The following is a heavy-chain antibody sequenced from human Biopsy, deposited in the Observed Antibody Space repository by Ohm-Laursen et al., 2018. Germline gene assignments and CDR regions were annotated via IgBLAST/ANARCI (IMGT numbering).Heavy chain of an antibody. CDR2: VYYTGST. CDR1: GGSIYNFF. D-gene: IGHD3-22*01. Sequence: PSDTLSLTCAVSGGSIYNFFWSWIRQPPGKGLQWIGYVYYTGSTDYNPSLQSRVTISVDTSKNHFSLRLRSVTPADTAIYYCARDRGYYSDRTVPGYFDLWGRGTLVTVSS. V-gene: IGHV4-59*01. CDR3: ARDRGYYSDRTVPGYFDL. J-gene: IGHJ2*01.